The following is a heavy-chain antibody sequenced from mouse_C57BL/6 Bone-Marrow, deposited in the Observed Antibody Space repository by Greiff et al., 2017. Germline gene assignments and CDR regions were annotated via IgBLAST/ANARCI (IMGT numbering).Heavy chain of an antibody. Sequence: EVKLVESGGGLVQPGESLKLSCESNEYEFPSHDMSWVRKTPEKRLEVVAAINSDGGSTYYPDTMERRFIISRDNTKKTLYLQMSSLRSEDTALYYCAVLWLTPWFAYWGQGTLVTVSA. CDR2: INSDGGST. CDR1: EYEFPSHD. J-gene: IGHJ3*01. V-gene: IGHV5-2*03. D-gene: IGHD2-2*01. CDR3: AVLWLTPWFAY.